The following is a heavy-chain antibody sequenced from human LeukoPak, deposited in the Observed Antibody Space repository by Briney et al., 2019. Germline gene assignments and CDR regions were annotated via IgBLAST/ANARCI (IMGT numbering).Heavy chain of an antibody. CDR1: GFTFSGYG. CDR2: ISYDGSNK. V-gene: IGHV3-30*18. J-gene: IGHJ4*02. D-gene: IGHD6-19*01. CDR3: AKDGQWLAYFDY. Sequence: GGSLRLSCAASGFTFSGYGMHWVRQAPGKGLEWVAVISYDGSNKYYADSVKGRFTISRDNSKNTLYLQMNSLRAEDTAVYYCAKDGQWLAYFDYWGQGTLVTVSS.